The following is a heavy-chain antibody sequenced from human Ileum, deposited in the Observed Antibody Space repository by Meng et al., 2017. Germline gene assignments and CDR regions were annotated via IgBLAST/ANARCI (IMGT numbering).Heavy chain of an antibody. CDR2: ISNSGFTI. Sequence: GGSLRLSCEASGFALSSYEMHWVRQAPGKGLEWVASISNSGFTIYYADSVKGRFTISRDIAKNSLHLQMGSLRAEDTALYYCATVGTADYWGHGTLVTVSS. J-gene: IGHJ4*01. CDR3: ATVGTADY. CDR1: GFALSSYE. V-gene: IGHV3-48*03. D-gene: IGHD2-21*02.